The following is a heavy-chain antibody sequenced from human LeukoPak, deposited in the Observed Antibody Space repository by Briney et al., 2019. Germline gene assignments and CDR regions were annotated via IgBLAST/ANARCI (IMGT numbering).Heavy chain of an antibody. CDR1: GGSISSDRHY. CDR2: IYPSGST. J-gene: IGHJ6*03. Sequence: SETLSLTCTVSGGSISSDRHYWSWIRQSAGTGLEWIGRIYPSGSTNYKSSLKSRVTLSVDTTKNQISLRLTSVSAADTAIYYCARSGPYYYDYFMDVWGKGTTVTISS. V-gene: IGHV4-61*02. CDR3: ARSGPYYYDYFMDV.